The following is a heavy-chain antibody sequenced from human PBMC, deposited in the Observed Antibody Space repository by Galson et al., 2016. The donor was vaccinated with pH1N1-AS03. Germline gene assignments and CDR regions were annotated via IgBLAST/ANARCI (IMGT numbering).Heavy chain of an antibody. V-gene: IGHV3-33*08. Sequence: SLRLSCAASGFTFSDYGMHWVRQAPGKGLEWVAIIWHDGSNKFYADSVKGRFTISRDNSKKTLYLQMNSLRAEDTAVYYCASDRHYYDYIWGTYRYDWYFDLWGRGTLVTVSS. D-gene: IGHD3-16*02. CDR1: GFTFSDYG. J-gene: IGHJ2*01. CDR2: IWHDGSNK. CDR3: ASDRHYYDYIWGTYRYDWYFDL.